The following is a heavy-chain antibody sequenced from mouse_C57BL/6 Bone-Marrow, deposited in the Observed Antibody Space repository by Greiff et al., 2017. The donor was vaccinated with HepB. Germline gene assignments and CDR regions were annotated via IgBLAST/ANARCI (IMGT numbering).Heavy chain of an antibody. Sequence: VQLQESGAELVRPGTSVKMSCKASGYTFTNYWIGWAKQRPGHGLEWIGDIYPGGGYTNYNEKFKGKATLTADKSSSTAYMQFSSLTSEDSAIYYCARDSGTDAMDYWGQGTSVTVSS. D-gene: IGHD4-1*01. V-gene: IGHV1-63*01. J-gene: IGHJ4*01. CDR3: ARDSGTDAMDY. CDR2: IYPGGGYT. CDR1: GYTFTNYW.